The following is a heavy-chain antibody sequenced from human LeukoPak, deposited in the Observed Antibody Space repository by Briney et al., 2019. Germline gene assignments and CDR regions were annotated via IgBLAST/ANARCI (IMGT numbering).Heavy chain of an antibody. CDR2: IYYSGST. CDR3: ARRGSYGSFDY. J-gene: IGHJ4*02. Sequence: PSETLSLTCTVSGGSISSGDYYWSWIHQPPGKGLEWIGYIYYSGSTYYNPSLKSRVTISVDTSKNQFSLKLSSVTAADTAVYYCARRGSYGSFDYWGQGTLVTVSS. CDR1: GGSISSGDYY. D-gene: IGHD5-18*01. V-gene: IGHV4-30-4*08.